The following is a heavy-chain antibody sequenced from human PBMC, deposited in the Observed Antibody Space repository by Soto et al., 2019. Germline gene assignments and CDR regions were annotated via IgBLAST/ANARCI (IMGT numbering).Heavy chain of an antibody. CDR2: IRSKAYGGTT. CDR3: TRDHIVVVVAAIHYYYYVIDV. D-gene: IGHD2-15*01. CDR1: GFTFGDYA. Sequence: PGGSLRLSCTASGFTFGDYAMSWFRQAPGKGLEWVGFIRSKAYGGTTEYAASVKGRFTISRDDSKSIAYLQMNSLKTEDTAVYYCTRDHIVVVVAAIHYYYYVIDVWGQGTTVTVSS. J-gene: IGHJ6*02. V-gene: IGHV3-49*03.